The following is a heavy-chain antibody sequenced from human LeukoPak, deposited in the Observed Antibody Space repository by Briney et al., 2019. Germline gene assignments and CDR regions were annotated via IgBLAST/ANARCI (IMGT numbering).Heavy chain of an antibody. J-gene: IGHJ5*02. CDR1: GGSFSGYY. D-gene: IGHD6-13*01. V-gene: IGHV4-34*01. CDR2: INHSGST. Sequence: ASETLSLTCAVYGGSFSGYYWSWIRQPPGKGLEWIGEINHSGSTNYNPPLKSRVTISVDTSKNQFSLKLSSVTAADTAVYYCARGFLAAAGTAWFDPWGQGTLVTVSS. CDR3: ARGFLAAAGTAWFDP.